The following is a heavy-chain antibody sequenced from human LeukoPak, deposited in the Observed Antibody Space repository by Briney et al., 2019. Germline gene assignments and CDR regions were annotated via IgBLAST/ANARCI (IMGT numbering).Heavy chain of an antibody. D-gene: IGHD2-15*01. Sequence: GGSLRLSCAASGFTVSSNYMSWVRQAPGKGLEWVSILYSAGSTYYADSVKGRFTISRDNSRNTLYLQMNSLRVDDTAVYYCASGGMGARKFYSDPFHYWGQGTLVTVPS. J-gene: IGHJ4*02. CDR3: ASGGMGARKFYSDPFHY. CDR1: GFTVSSNY. CDR2: LYSAGST. V-gene: IGHV3-53*01.